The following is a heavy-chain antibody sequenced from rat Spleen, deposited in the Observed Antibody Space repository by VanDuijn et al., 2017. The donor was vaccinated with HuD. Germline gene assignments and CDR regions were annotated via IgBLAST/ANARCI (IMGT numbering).Heavy chain of an antibody. V-gene: IGHV5-20*01. Sequence: EVQLVESDGGLVQPGRSLKLSCAASGFTFSDFYMAWVRQAPKKGLEWVAYISYNGGSTYYRDSVKGRFTISRDNAKSTLYLQMDSLRSEDTATYYCTRDSGSYYFDYWGQGVMVTVSS. J-gene: IGHJ2*01. CDR1: GFTFSDFY. CDR2: ISYNGGST. CDR3: TRDSGSYYFDY. D-gene: IGHD4-3*01.